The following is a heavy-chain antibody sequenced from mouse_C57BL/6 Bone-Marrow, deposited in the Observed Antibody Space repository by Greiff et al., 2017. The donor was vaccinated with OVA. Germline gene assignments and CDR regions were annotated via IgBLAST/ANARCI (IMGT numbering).Heavy chain of an antibody. Sequence: EVKLVESGGGLVQPGGSLSLSCAASGFTFTDYYMSWVRQPPGTALEWLGFIRNKANGYTTESSASVKGRFTISRDNSQSILYLQMNALRAEDSATYYCARWLLRYWYFDVWGTGTTVTVSS. CDR2: IRNKANGYTT. J-gene: IGHJ1*03. D-gene: IGHD2-3*01. CDR3: ARWLLRYWYFDV. V-gene: IGHV7-3*01. CDR1: GFTFTDYY.